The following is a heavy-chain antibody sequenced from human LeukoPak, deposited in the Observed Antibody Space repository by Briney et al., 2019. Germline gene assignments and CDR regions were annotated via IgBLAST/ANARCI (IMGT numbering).Heavy chain of an antibody. CDR3: ARAPHIAARRVLFDY. V-gene: IGHV4-34*01. CDR1: GGSFSGYY. Sequence: SETLSLTCAVYGGSFSGYYWSWIRQPPGKGLEWIWEINHSGSTNYNPSLKSRVTISVDTSKNQFSLKLSSVTAAGTAVYYCARAPHIAARRVLFDYWGQGTLVTVSS. CDR2: INHSGST. J-gene: IGHJ4*02. D-gene: IGHD6-6*01.